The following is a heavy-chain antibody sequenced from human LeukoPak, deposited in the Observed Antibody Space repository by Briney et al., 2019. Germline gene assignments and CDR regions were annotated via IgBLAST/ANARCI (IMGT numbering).Heavy chain of an antibody. CDR3: ARYRSGSYFDY. Sequence: GGSLRLACAASGFTFSSYWMHWVRHAPGKGLVWVSRINSDGFSTSYADSVKGRFTISRDNAKNTLYLQMNSLRAEDTALYYCARYRSGSYFDYWGQGTLVTVSS. CDR1: GFTFSSYW. CDR2: INSDGFST. V-gene: IGHV3-74*01. J-gene: IGHJ4*02. D-gene: IGHD3-10*01.